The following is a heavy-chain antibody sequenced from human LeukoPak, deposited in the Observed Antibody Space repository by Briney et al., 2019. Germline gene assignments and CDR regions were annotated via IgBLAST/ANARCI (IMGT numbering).Heavy chain of an antibody. Sequence: SETLSLTCAVYGGSFSGYYWGWIRQPPGKGLEWIGSIYHSGSTYYNPSLKSRVTISVDTSKNQFSLKLSSVTAADTAVYYCARERDDYYDSSGYYYVRAPTYNWFDPWGQGTLVTVSS. V-gene: IGHV4-38-2*02. CDR3: ARERDDYYDSSGYYYVRAPTYNWFDP. CDR1: GGSFSGYY. D-gene: IGHD3-22*01. CDR2: IYHSGST. J-gene: IGHJ5*02.